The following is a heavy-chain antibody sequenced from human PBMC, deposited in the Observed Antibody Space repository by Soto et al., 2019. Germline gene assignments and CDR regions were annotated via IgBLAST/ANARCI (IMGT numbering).Heavy chain of an antibody. V-gene: IGHV3-11*01. D-gene: IGHD4-4*01. CDR3: ARGTTGAPLVYYYSYHMDV. J-gene: IGHJ6*03. CDR1: GFTFSDHY. Sequence: GSLRLSCAASGFTFSDHYMSWIRQAPGKGLEWVSYISSSGSTIYYADSVKGRFTISSDNAKNSLYLQMNSLRAEDTAVYYCARGTTGAPLVYYYSYHMDVWGKGTTVTVSS. CDR2: ISSSGSTI.